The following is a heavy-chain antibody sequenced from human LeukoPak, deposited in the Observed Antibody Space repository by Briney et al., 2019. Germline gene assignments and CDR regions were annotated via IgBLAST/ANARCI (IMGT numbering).Heavy chain of an antibody. Sequence: SETLSLTCTVSGGSISSSSYYWGWIRQPPGKGLEWIGSIYYSGSTYYNPSLKSRVTISVDTSKNQFSLKLSSVTAADTAVYYCARLKYYYDSSGSRAEYFQHWGQGTLVTASS. CDR3: ARLKYYYDSSGSRAEYFQH. D-gene: IGHD3-22*01. CDR2: IYYSGST. CDR1: GGSISSSSYY. V-gene: IGHV4-39*07. J-gene: IGHJ1*01.